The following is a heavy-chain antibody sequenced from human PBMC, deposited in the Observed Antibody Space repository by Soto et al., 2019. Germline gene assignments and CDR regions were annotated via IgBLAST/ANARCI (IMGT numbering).Heavy chain of an antibody. J-gene: IGHJ4*02. CDR1: GLSLSTARMG. D-gene: IGHD3-10*01. CDR3: ARIRITRVLLVIIPFDY. V-gene: IGHV2-26*01. Sequence: QVTFKESGPVLVKPTETLTLTCTVSGLSLSTARMGVSWSRQPPGKALEWLAHMFSNDEKSYSTSLKSRLTISQDPCKSQVVLTMTHLDPVDTATYYCARIRITRVLLVIIPFDYLGQGPLVTVS. CDR2: MFSNDEK.